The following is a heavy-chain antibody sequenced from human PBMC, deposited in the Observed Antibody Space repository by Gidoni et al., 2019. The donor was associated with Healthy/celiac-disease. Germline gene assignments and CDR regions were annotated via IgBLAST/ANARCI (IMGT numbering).Heavy chain of an antibody. V-gene: IGHV3-30*04. J-gene: IGHJ4*02. CDR3: ARVADYGDYRGYFDY. CDR2: ISYDGSNK. Sequence: QVQLVESGGGVVQPGRSLRLSCAASGFTFSRYAMHWVRQAPGKGLEWVAVISYDGSNKYYADSVKGRFTISRDNSKNTLYLQMNSLRAEDTAVYYCARVADYGDYRGYFDYWGQGTLVTVSS. D-gene: IGHD4-17*01. CDR1: GFTFSRYA.